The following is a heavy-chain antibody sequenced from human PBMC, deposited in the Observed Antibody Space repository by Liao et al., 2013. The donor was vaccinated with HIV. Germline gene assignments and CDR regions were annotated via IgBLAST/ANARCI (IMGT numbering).Heavy chain of an antibody. CDR1: VGSFSGYY. V-gene: IGHV4-34*01. CDR3: ARDSVLWFGECFFDY. CDR2: VNHSGKT. J-gene: IGHJ4*02. D-gene: IGHD3-10*01. Sequence: QVQLQQWGAGLLKPSETLSLTCAVYVGSFSGYYWSWIRQPPGKGLEWIGEVNHSGKTNYNPSLKSRVTISVDTSKNQFSLKLSSVTAADTAVYYCARDSVLWFGECFFDYWGQGTLVTVSS.